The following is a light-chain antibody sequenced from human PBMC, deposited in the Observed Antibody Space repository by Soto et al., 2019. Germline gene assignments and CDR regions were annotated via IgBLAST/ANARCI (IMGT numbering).Light chain of an antibody. CDR1: TGAVTSSHY. CDR3: SLSYSDVRV. CDR2: DTS. Sequence: QAVVTQEPSLTVSPGGTVTLTCGSSTGAVTSSHYPYWFQQKPGQAPRALIYDTSNKHSWTPARFSGSLLGGKPALILSGAQPEDEADYYCSLSYSDVRVFVGGTQLTVL. V-gene: IGLV7-46*01. J-gene: IGLJ3*02.